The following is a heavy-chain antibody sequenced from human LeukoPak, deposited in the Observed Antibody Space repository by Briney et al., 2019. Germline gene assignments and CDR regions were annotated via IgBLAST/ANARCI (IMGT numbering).Heavy chain of an antibody. D-gene: IGHD3-22*01. J-gene: IGHJ3*02. CDR2: IFYSGST. V-gene: IGHV4-39*07. Sequence: PSETLSLTCTVSSVSISTSNYYWGWVRQPPGKALEWTVNIFYSGSTYDSPSLQRRVTLSLDTSRTQFSLKLHSVTAADPAVYYCAKSNGYGLIDIWGQGTMVTVSS. CDR1: SVSISTSNYY. CDR3: AKSNGYGLIDI.